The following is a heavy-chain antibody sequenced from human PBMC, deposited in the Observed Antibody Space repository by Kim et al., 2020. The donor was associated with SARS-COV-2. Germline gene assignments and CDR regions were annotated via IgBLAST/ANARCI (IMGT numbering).Heavy chain of an antibody. D-gene: IGHD6-19*01. V-gene: IGHV3-30*18. CDR2: ISRDGSEI. J-gene: IGHJ3*02. CDR1: GIIFSTYG. Sequence: GGSLRLSCAAPGIIFSTYGMHWVRQAPGKGLEWVAFISRDGSEIYQPDSLKGRFTISRDNSKDTVYLQMNSLRVEDTALYYCANEGSVSGRGSGAFDIWGQGTRVTVSS. CDR3: ANEGSVSGRGSGAFDI.